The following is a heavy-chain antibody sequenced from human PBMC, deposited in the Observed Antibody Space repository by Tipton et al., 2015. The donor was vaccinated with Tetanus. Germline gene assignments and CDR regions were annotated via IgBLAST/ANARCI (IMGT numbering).Heavy chain of an antibody. V-gene: IGHV4-39*01. CDR2: IYYSGST. CDR3: ARGYSYGGGWFDP. Sequence: TLSLTCTVSGGSISSSSYYWGWIRQPPGKGLEWIGSIYYSGSTSYNPSLKSRVTISVDTSKNQFSLKLSSVTAADTAVYYCARGYSYGGGWFDPWGQGTLVTVSS. D-gene: IGHD5-18*01. CDR1: GGSISSSSYY. J-gene: IGHJ5*02.